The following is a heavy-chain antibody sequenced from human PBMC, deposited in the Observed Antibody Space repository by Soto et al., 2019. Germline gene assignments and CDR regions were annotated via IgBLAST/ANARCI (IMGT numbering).Heavy chain of an antibody. V-gene: IGHV3-74*01. CDR1: GFGFHTYW. CDR3: TRXWVDYYGSGNYYPRFDP. D-gene: IGHD3-10*01. Sequence: GGSLRLSCVASGFGFHTYWMHWVRQVPGKGLVWVARINSDGDTSTYADSVKGRFSISRDNTKNTLFLQMNGLRDDDTAVYYCTRXWVDYYGSGNYYPRFDPWGQGALVTVSS. CDR2: INSDGDTS. J-gene: IGHJ5*02.